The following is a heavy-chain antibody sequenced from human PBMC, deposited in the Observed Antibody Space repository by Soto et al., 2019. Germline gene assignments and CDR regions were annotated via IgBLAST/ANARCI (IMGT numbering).Heavy chain of an antibody. CDR2: ISSSSSYI. J-gene: IGHJ6*03. V-gene: IGHV3-21*01. CDR1: GFTFSSYS. Sequence: EVQLVESGGGLVKPGGSLRLSCAASGFTFSSYSMNWVRQAPGKGLEWVSSISSSSSYIYYADSVKGRFTISRDNAKNSLYLQMNSLRAEDTAVYYCARDGEGYCSGGSCYSPLYMGYYYYYMDVWGKGTTVTVSS. CDR3: ARDGEGYCSGGSCYSPLYMGYYYYYMDV. D-gene: IGHD2-15*01.